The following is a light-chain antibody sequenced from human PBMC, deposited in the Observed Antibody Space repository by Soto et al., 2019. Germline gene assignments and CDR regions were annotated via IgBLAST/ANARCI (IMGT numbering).Light chain of an antibody. Sequence: QSALTQPASVSGSPGQSITISCTGTSSDVGNYNLVSWYQQHPGKAPKLMIYEGSKWPSGVSNRFSGSKSGNTASLTISGLQAEDEADYYCCSYAGSRTVVFGGGTKVTVL. CDR3: CSYAGSRTVV. CDR1: SSDVGNYNL. CDR2: EGS. V-gene: IGLV2-23*01. J-gene: IGLJ2*01.